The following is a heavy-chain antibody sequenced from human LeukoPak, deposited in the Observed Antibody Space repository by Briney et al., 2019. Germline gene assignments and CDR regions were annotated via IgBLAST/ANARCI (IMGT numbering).Heavy chain of an antibody. V-gene: IGHV1-2*02. CDR1: GYSFTDYY. CDR3: ARGEMGLYFDY. CDR2: FNPNSGGR. D-gene: IGHD2-8*01. J-gene: IGHJ4*02. Sequence: ASVKVSCKASGYSFTDYYMHWVRQAPGQGLEWMGWFNPNSGGRNYAPKFHGRVTLTRDTSIRTAYMELSRLRSDDTAVYYCARGEMGLYFDYWGQGTLVTVSS.